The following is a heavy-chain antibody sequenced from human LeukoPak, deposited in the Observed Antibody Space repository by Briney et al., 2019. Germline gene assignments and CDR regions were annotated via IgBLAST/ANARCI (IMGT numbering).Heavy chain of an antibody. CDR3: ARGGRAGSLFAY. J-gene: IGHJ4*02. V-gene: IGHV4-39*07. Sequence: SETLSLTCTVSSGSLSSDTYYWGWVRQPPGKGLESIGNIYYSGTTYYNPSLESRVTISVDTSKNQFSLKLSSVTAADTAIYYCARGGRAGSLFAYWGQGTLVTVSS. CDR2: IYYSGTT. CDR1: SGSLSSDTYY. D-gene: IGHD6-19*01.